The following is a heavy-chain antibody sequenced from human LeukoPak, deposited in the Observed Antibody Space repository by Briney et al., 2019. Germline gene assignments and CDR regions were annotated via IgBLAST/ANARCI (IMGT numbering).Heavy chain of an antibody. D-gene: IGHD2-2*01. V-gene: IGHV3-23*01. CDR3: VKPGYCSSTSCYAPFDY. CDR2: ISGSGGST. J-gene: IGHJ4*02. Sequence: GGSLRLSCAASGFTLSSYAMSWVRQAPGKGLEWVSAISGSGGSTYYADSVKGRFTISRDNSKNTLYLQMSSLRAEDTAVYYCVKPGYCSSTSCYAPFDYWGQGTLVTVSS. CDR1: GFTLSSYA.